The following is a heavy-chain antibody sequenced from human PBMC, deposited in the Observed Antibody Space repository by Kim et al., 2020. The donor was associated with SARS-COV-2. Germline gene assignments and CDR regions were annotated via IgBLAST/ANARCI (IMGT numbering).Heavy chain of an antibody. CDR3: AKGDCRSTSCYTSDS. J-gene: IGHJ4*02. Sequence: GGSLRLSCAASGFTFSNYGMSWVRQAPGKGLEWVSSISGSGDSTNYADSVKGRFTISRDNAKNMVYLQMNRLRADDTALYYCAKGDCRSTSCYTSDSWGQGTLVTVSS. CDR1: GFTFSNYG. V-gene: IGHV3-23*01. CDR2: ISGSGDST. D-gene: IGHD2-2*01.